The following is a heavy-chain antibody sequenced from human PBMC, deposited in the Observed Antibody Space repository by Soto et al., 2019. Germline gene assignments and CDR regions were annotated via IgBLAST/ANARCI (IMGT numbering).Heavy chain of an antibody. D-gene: IGHD5-18*01. Sequence: QVQLVESGGGVVQPGRSLRLSCAASGFTFSSYAMHWVRQAPGKGLEWVAVISYDGSNKYYADSVKGQFTISRDNSKNTLYLQMNSLRAEDTAVYYCARGTSDTAMVMDYWGQGTLVTVSS. CDR1: GFTFSSYA. V-gene: IGHV3-30-3*01. CDR3: ARGTSDTAMVMDY. J-gene: IGHJ4*02. CDR2: ISYDGSNK.